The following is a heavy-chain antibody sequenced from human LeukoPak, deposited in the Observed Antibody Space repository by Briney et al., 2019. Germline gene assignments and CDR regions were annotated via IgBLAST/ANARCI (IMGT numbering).Heavy chain of an antibody. CDR1: GGSISSGGYY. J-gene: IGHJ6*02. CDR2: IYYSGST. V-gene: IGHV4-61*08. D-gene: IGHD6-6*01. Sequence: SETLSLTCTVSGGSISSGGYYWSWIRQHPGKGLEWIGYIYYSGSTNYNPSLKSRVTISVDTSKKQVSLNLSSVTAADTAVYYCAGVAARYVGMDVWGQGTTVTVSS. CDR3: AGVAARYVGMDV.